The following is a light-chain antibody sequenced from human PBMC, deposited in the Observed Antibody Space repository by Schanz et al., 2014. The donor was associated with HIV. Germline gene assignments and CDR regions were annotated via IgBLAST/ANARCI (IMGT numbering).Light chain of an antibody. CDR3: SSYTSSSTVV. CDR1: SSDVGGYNY. V-gene: IGLV2-14*03. CDR2: DVS. Sequence: QSGLTQPRSVSGSPGQSITISCTGTSSDVGGYNYVSWYQQHPGKAPKLMIYDVSNRPSGVSNRFSGSKSGNTASLTISGLQAEDEADYFCSSYTSSSTVVFGGGTKVTVL. J-gene: IGLJ2*01.